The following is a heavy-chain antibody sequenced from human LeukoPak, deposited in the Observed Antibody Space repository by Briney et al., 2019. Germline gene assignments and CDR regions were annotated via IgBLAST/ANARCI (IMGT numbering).Heavy chain of an antibody. Sequence: ASVKVSCKASGGTFSSYAISWVRQAPGQGLEWMGRIIPILGIANYAQKFQGRVTITADESTSTAYMELSSLSSEDTAVYYCALGSSSSSPHYYYYYYMDVWGKGTTVTVSS. D-gene: IGHD6-6*01. CDR1: GGTFSSYA. CDR3: ALGSSSSSPHYYYYYYMDV. CDR2: IIPILGIA. V-gene: IGHV1-69*04. J-gene: IGHJ6*03.